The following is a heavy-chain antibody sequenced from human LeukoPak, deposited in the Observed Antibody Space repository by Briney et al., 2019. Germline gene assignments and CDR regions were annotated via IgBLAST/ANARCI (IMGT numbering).Heavy chain of an antibody. Sequence: GSLRLSCAASGFTFTTYWMSWVRQPPGKGLEWVANIKQDGTEKYYVDSVKGRFTISRDNAKNSLYLQMNNLKTEDTAVYYCASTAPPRITIFGAPTYYYMDVWGKGTTVTVSS. V-gene: IGHV3-7*03. J-gene: IGHJ6*03. D-gene: IGHD3-3*01. CDR3: ASTAPPRITIFGAPTYYYMDV. CDR1: GFTFTTYW. CDR2: IKQDGTEK.